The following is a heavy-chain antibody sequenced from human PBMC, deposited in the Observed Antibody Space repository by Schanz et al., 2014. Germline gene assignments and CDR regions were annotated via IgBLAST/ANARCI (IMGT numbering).Heavy chain of an antibody. Sequence: QVQLVQSGAEVKRPGSSVKVSCKASGGTFSSYTISWVRQAPGQGLEWMGRIIPILGVANNAQKFQGRVTITADKSTSTAYMELSSLRSEDTAVYYCARVPDTAVVYYHYRMDVWGQGTTVTVSS. D-gene: IGHD5-18*01. CDR1: GGTFSSYT. V-gene: IGHV1-69*02. CDR2: IIPILGVA. J-gene: IGHJ6*02. CDR3: ARVPDTAVVYYHYRMDV.